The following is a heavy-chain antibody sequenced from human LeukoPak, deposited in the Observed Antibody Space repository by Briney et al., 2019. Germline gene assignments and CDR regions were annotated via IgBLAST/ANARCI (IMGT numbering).Heavy chain of an antibody. J-gene: IGHJ6*02. CDR1: GYTLTELS. CDR3: ATDHHPGANFYYGSGRSHYYGMDV. CDR2: FDPEDGET. V-gene: IGHV1-24*01. Sequence: CASVKVSCKVSGYTLTELSMHWVRQAPGKGLEWMGGFDPEDGETIYAQKFQGRVNMTEDTSTDTAYMELRSLRSEDTAVYYCATDHHPGANFYYGSGRSHYYGMDVWGQGTTVTVSS. D-gene: IGHD3-10*01.